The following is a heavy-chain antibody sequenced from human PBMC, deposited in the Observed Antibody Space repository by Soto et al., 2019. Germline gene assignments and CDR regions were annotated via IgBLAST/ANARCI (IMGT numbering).Heavy chain of an antibody. CDR3: ARLRVPNYYFDL. V-gene: IGHV4-39*01. CDR2: IYYIENT. J-gene: IGHJ4*02. CDR1: DGSITSNNYY. Sequence: SETLSLTCTVSDGSITSNNYYWGWIRQPPGKGLEWIGNIYYIENTFYIASLKSRLTISVDTSKNQFSLKLSSVTAADTAVYYCARLRVPNYYFDLWGQGALVTVSS. D-gene: IGHD1-7*01.